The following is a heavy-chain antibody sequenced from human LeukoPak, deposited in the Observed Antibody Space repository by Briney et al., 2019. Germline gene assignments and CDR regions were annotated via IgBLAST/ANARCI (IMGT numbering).Heavy chain of an antibody. D-gene: IGHD3-22*01. J-gene: IGHJ3*02. V-gene: IGHV3-23*01. Sequence: GGSLRLSCAASGFTFSSYAMSWVRQAPGKGLEWVSAISGSGGSTYYTDSVKGRFTISRDNSKNTLYLQMNSLRAEDTAVYYCAKDASRITMTLGAFDIWGQGTMVTVSS. CDR2: ISGSGGST. CDR1: GFTFSSYA. CDR3: AKDASRITMTLGAFDI.